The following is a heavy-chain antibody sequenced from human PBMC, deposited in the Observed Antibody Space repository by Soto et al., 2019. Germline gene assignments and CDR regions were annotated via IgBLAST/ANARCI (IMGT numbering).Heavy chain of an antibody. CDR2: IIPIFVTA. Sequence: QVQLVQSGAEVKKPGSSVKVSCKASGGTFSSYAISWVRQAPGQGLEWMGGIIPIFVTANYAQKFQGRVTITADESTSTAYMELSSLRSEDTAVYYCARGPGKVLRFLEWLSYYYYYGMDVWGQGTTVTVSS. CDR1: GGTFSSYA. D-gene: IGHD3-3*01. J-gene: IGHJ6*02. CDR3: ARGPGKVLRFLEWLSYYYYYGMDV. V-gene: IGHV1-69*12.